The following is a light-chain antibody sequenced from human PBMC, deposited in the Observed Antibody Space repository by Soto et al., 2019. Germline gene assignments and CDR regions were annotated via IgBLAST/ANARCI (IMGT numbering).Light chain of an antibody. CDR2: GTT. J-gene: IGKJ2*01. CDR1: QSVSTNY. Sequence: ETVLTQSPGTLSLSPGERATLSCRASQSVSTNYLAWYQQKPGLAPRLVIYGTTSRATGIPDRFSGSWSGTDFTLTISRLEHEDFAVYYCQQYSGSSYTFGQGTKLEI. CDR3: QQYSGSSYT. V-gene: IGKV3-20*01.